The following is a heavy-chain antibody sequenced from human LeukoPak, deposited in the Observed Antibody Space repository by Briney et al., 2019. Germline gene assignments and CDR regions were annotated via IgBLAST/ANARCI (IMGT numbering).Heavy chain of an antibody. D-gene: IGHD3-3*01. V-gene: IGHV4-38-2*02. J-gene: IGHJ5*02. CDR1: GYSISSGYY. CDR3: ARDSYYDFWSGYLTRNWFDP. CDR2: IYHSGST. Sequence: SETLSLTCTVSGYSISSGYYWGWIRPPPGKGLEWIGIIYHSGSTYYNPSLKSRVTISVDTSKNQFSLKLGSVTAADTAVYYCARDSYYDFWSGYLTRNWFDPWGQGTLVTVSS.